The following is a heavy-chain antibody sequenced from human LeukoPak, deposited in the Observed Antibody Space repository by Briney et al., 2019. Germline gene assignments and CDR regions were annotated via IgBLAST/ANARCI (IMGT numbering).Heavy chain of an antibody. V-gene: IGHV4-34*01. J-gene: IGHJ4*02. CDR3: ARVSSNSSSWYLDY. Sequence: SETLSLTCAVYGGSFSVYYWRWIRQPPGKGLEWIGEINHSGSTNYNPSLKSRVTISVDTSKNQFSLKLSSVTAADTAVYYCARVSSNSSSWYLDYWGQGTLVTVSS. CDR1: GGSFSVYY. CDR2: INHSGST. D-gene: IGHD6-13*01.